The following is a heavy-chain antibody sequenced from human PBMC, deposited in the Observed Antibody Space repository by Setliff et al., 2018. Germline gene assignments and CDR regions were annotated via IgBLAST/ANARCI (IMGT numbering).Heavy chain of an antibody. CDR3: ARQLCSSGYCYATTFDY. J-gene: IGHJ4*02. CDR1: GYSISSGYY. V-gene: IGHV4-38-2*01. D-gene: IGHD3-22*01. CDR2: IYRSGST. Sequence: SQTLSLTCAVSGYSISSGYYWGWIRQAPGKGLEWIASIYRSGSTYYDPSLKSRVTISVDTSKNQFPLKLSSVTASDTAVYYCARQLCSSGYCYATTFDYWGQGTLVTVSS.